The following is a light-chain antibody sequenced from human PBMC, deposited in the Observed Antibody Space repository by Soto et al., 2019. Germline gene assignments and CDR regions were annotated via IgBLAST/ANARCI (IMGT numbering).Light chain of an antibody. V-gene: IGLV2-14*03. J-gene: IGLJ1*01. Sequence: QSVLTQPASVSGSPGQSITISCAGTSSDLGAYKYVSWYQRHPDKAPKLILYEVSRRPSGVSNRFSGSKSGNTASLTISGLLAEDEAAYSCSSYTTTSTLVFGTGTKVTVL. CDR1: SSDLGAYKY. CDR2: EVS. CDR3: SSYTTTSTLV.